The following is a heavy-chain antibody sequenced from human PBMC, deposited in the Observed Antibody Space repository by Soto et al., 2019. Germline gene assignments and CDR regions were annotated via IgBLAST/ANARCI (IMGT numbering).Heavy chain of an antibody. J-gene: IGHJ3*02. V-gene: IGHV5-51*01. CDR2: IYPCDSDT. CDR1: GYSFTSYW. Sequence: PGESLKISGKGSGYSFTSYWIGWVRQMPWKGLEWMGIIYPCDSDTRYSPSFQGQVTISADKSISTAYLQWGSLKASDTAMYYCATSYCIGGSCPIDAFDMWGQGPMMTVSS. CDR3: ATSYCIGGSCPIDAFDM. D-gene: IGHD2-15*01.